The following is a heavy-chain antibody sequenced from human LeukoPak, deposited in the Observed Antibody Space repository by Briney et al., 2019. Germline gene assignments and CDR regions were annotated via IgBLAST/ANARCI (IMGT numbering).Heavy chain of an antibody. CDR3: AKVGSGWYYFDY. CDR2: ISGSGGST. D-gene: IGHD6-19*01. CDR1: GFTFSSYA. J-gene: IGHJ4*02. Sequence: PGRSLRLSCAASGFTFSSYAMHWVRQAPGKGLEWVSGISGSGGSTYYADSVKGRFTISRDNSKNTLYLQMNSLRAEDTAVYYCAKVGSGWYYFDYWGQGTLVTVSS. V-gene: IGHV3-23*01.